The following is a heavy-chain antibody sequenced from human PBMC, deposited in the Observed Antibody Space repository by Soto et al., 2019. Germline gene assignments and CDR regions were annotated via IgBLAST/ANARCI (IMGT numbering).Heavy chain of an antibody. D-gene: IGHD2-2*01. J-gene: IGHJ5*02. CDR1: GFTFSSYS. Sequence: EVQLVESGGGLVQPGGSLRLSCAASGFTFSSYSMNWVRQAPGKGLEWVSYISSSSSTIYYTDSVKGRFTISRDNAKNSLYLQMNSLRDEDTAVYYCARESAALNWFDPWGQGTLVTVSS. V-gene: IGHV3-48*02. CDR3: ARESAALNWFDP. CDR2: ISSSSSTI.